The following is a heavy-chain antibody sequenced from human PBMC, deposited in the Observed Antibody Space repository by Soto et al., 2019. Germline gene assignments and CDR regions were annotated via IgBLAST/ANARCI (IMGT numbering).Heavy chain of an antibody. CDR2: ISAYNGNT. D-gene: IGHD3-9*01. CDR3: TRDTYYDILTGYSEGGYSDY. J-gene: IGHJ4*03. CDR1: GYTFTSYG. V-gene: IGHV1-18*01. Sequence: ASVKVSCKASGYTFTSYGSSWVRQAPGQGLEWMGWISAYNGNTNYAQKFQGGVTMTTDTSTSTAYMELRSLRSDDTAVYYCTRDTYYDILTGYSEGGYSDYWGQGTLVTVSS.